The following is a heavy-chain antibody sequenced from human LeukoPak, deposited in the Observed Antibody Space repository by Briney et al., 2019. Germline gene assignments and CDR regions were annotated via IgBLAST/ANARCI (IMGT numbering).Heavy chain of an antibody. CDR2: ISWNSGFI. CDR1: GFTFNDYA. Sequence: GRSLRLSCVASGFTFNDYAMHWVRHGHGKGLEWVSGISWNSGFIGYADSVKGRFTISRDNAKNSLYLQMHSLRSEDMALYYCAKDRTDTSGSESGFDSWGQGTLVTVSS. J-gene: IGHJ4*02. CDR3: AKDRTDTSGSESGFDS. V-gene: IGHV3-9*03. D-gene: IGHD3-3*01.